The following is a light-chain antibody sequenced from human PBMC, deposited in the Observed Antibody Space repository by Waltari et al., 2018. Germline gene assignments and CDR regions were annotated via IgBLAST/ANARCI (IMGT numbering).Light chain of an antibody. CDR2: GAT. CDR3: QQSYSNSA. Sequence: DIQMTQSPSSLSASIGDTVTITCRASQTIYRYLHWYQKRPGKAPRLLISGATSLQTGVPSRFSGSGSGTEFTLTITSLQPDDFATYYCQQSYSNSAFGQGTTVEIK. V-gene: IGKV1-39*01. CDR1: QTIYRY. J-gene: IGKJ1*01.